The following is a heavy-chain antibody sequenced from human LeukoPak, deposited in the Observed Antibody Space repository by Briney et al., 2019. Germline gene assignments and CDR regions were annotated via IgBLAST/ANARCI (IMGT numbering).Heavy chain of an antibody. Sequence: SETLSLTCGVSGGSISNSNWWSWVRQPPGKGLEWIGEVFHSGSTNYNPSLKGRVTVSVDKSKNQFSLKLNSVTAADTAVYYCARDLYGSGTRFDYWGQGTLVTVSS. J-gene: IGHJ4*02. D-gene: IGHD3-10*01. CDR1: GGSISNSNW. CDR2: VFHSGST. V-gene: IGHV4-4*02. CDR3: ARDLYGSGTRFDY.